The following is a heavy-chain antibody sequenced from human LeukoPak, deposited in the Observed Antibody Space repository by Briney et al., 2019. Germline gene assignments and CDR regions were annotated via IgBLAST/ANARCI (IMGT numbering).Heavy chain of an antibody. CDR1: GFTFSDYY. CDR2: ISSSSSYT. J-gene: IGHJ3*02. D-gene: IGHD3-10*01. Sequence: GGSLRLSCAASGFTFSDYYMSWIRQAPGKGLEWVSYISSSSSYTNYADSVKGRFTISRDNAKNSLYLQMNSLRAEDTAVYYCARGLLWFGSLVAFDIWGQGTIVTVSS. V-gene: IGHV3-11*05. CDR3: ARGLLWFGSLVAFDI.